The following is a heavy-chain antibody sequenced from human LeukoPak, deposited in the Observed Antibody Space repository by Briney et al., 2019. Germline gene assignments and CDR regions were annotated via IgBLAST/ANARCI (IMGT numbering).Heavy chain of an antibody. J-gene: IGHJ5*02. CDR3: ARGMSYYDFWSGPWFDP. CDR2: IIPIFGTA. CDR1: GGTFSSSA. V-gene: IGHV1-69*05. Sequence: ASVKVSCKASGGTFSSSAISWVRQAPGQGLEWMGGIIPIFGTANYAQKFQGRVTITTDESTSTAYMELSSLRSEDTAVYYCARGMSYYDFWSGPWFDPWGQGTLVTVSS. D-gene: IGHD3-3*01.